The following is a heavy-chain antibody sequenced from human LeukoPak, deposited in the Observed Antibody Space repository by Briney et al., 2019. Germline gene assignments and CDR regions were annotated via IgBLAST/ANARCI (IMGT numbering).Heavy chain of an antibody. CDR1: GYTFTSYY. D-gene: IGHD1-26*01. CDR2: INPTGDST. J-gene: IGHJ5*02. V-gene: IGHV1-46*01. Sequence: ASVKVSCQASGYTFTSYYMHWVRQAPGQGLEWMGLINPTGDSTGYAQKFQGRVTMTRDMSTSTDFMESSSLRSEDTAVYYCARDNSVGDNAWWFDPWGQGTLVTVSS. CDR3: ARDNSVGDNAWWFDP.